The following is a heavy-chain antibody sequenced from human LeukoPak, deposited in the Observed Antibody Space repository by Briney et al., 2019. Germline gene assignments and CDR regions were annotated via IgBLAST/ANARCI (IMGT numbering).Heavy chain of an antibody. D-gene: IGHD2-2*03. CDR2: INPNSGGT. CDR3: ARAAMGIVVVPAARRVVCWFDL. J-gene: IGHJ5*02. CDR1: GYTFTGYY. Sequence: GASVKVSCKASGYTFTGYYMDWVGQAPGQGLEWRGWINPNSGGTNDEQKLQGNVTMTSDTSISTAYMELSRLRSDDTAAYYCARAAMGIVVVPAARRVVCWFDLWGQGTLVTVSS. V-gene: IGHV1-2*02.